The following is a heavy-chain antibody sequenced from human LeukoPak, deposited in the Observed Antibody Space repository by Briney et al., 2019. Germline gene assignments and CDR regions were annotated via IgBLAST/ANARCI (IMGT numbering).Heavy chain of an antibody. CDR1: GFTVSNNY. V-gene: IGHV3-66*01. Sequence: PGGSLRLSCAASGFTVSNNYMSWVRQAPGKGLEWVSVFYVGGATYYADSVKGRFTISRDNAKNSLYLQMNSLRAEDTAVYYCARDLGDYVGYDAFDIWGQGTMVTVSS. D-gene: IGHD4-17*01. CDR2: FYVGGAT. J-gene: IGHJ3*02. CDR3: ARDLGDYVGYDAFDI.